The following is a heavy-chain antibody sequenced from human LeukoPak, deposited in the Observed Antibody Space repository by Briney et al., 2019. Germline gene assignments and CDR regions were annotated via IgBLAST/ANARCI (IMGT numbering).Heavy chain of an antibody. Sequence: SETLSLTCTVSGGSISNYYWNFIRQPPGKGLEWIGYIYYSGITNYNPSLKSRVTISVDTSKNQFSLKLSSVTAADTAVYYCARAGRWEGRPHAFDIWGQGTMVAVSS. D-gene: IGHD1-26*01. V-gene: IGHV4-59*01. CDR1: GGSISNYY. CDR2: IYYSGIT. J-gene: IGHJ3*02. CDR3: ARAGRWEGRPHAFDI.